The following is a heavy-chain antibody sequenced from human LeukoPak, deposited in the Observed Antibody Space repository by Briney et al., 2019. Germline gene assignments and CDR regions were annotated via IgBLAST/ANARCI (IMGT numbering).Heavy chain of an antibody. J-gene: IGHJ4*02. Sequence: GGSLRLSCAASGFTFSSYAMSWVRQAPGKGLEWVSAISGTDGNTDYADSVKGRFTISRDNSKNTLYLQMNSLRAEDTAVYYCAKDLGRLLLLGSDFDYWGRGTLVTVSS. CDR2: ISGTDGNT. CDR1: GFTFSSYA. V-gene: IGHV3-23*01. CDR3: AKDLGRLLLLGSDFDY. D-gene: IGHD2-15*01.